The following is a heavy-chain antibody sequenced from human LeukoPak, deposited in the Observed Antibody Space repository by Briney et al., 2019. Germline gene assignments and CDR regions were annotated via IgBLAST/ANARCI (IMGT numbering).Heavy chain of an antibody. CDR2: ISHSGST. D-gene: IGHD2-8*01. J-gene: IGHJ4*02. Sequence: SQTLSLTCTVSGGSITSGGYYWTWIRQPPGKGLQWIGHISHSGSTYYNLSLKSRLTLSLDTSRNQFSLRLTSVTVADTAIYYCARDAGFCINGVCGTGPADYWGQGTLITVSS. CDR3: ARDAGFCINGVCGTGPADY. CDR1: GGSITSGGYY. V-gene: IGHV4-30-2*01.